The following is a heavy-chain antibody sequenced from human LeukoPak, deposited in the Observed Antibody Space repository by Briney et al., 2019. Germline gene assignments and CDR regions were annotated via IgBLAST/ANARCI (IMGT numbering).Heavy chain of an antibody. CDR2: INPNSGGT. CDR1: GYTFTGYY. J-gene: IGHJ2*01. V-gene: IGHV1-2*02. Sequence: ASVKVSCKASGYTFTGYYMHWVRQAPGQGLEWMGWINPNSGGTNFAQKFQGRVTMTRDTSISTTYMELSRLRSDDTAVYYCARSQANWYFDLWGRGTLVTVSS. CDR3: ARSQANWYFDL.